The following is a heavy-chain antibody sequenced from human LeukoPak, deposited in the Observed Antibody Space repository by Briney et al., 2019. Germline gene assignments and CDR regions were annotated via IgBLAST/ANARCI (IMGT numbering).Heavy chain of an antibody. CDR3: ARLQSAPNFFDLNRFYP. CDR1: GNIYGTHW. V-gene: IGHV5-51*01. D-gene: IGHD3-9*01. Sequence: SGESPRLYRRAPGNIYGTHWIAWVRQMPGKGLQWMGIIYPDDSDTRYSPSFEGQVTISADRFTDTAYLQWNTLKSSDTAIYYCARLQSAPNFFDLNRFYPWGQGTVVIVSS. CDR2: IYPDDSDT. J-gene: IGHJ5*02.